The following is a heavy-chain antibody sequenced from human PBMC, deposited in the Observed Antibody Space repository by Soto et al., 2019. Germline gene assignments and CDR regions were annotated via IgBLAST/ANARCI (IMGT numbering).Heavy chain of an antibody. Sequence: SETLSLTCTVSGGSISSYYWSWIRQPPGKGLEWIGYIYYSGSTNYNPSLKSRVTISVDTSKNQFPLKLSSVTAADTAVYYCARQYCSGGSCYSDYWGQGTLVTVSS. CDR2: IYYSGST. V-gene: IGHV4-59*08. CDR1: GGSISSYY. CDR3: ARQYCSGGSCYSDY. D-gene: IGHD2-15*01. J-gene: IGHJ4*02.